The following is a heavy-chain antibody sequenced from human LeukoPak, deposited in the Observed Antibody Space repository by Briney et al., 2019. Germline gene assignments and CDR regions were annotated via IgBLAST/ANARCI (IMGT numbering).Heavy chain of an antibody. Sequence: SETLSLTCAVHGGSLSDAYWSWIRQPPGKGLEWIGEINYSGSTSYNPSLKSRVTMSVDTSKNQFSLGLSSVTAADTAMYFCARGPRSTVTTFYYYYGMDVWGQGTTVTVSS. CDR3: ARGPRSTVTTFYYYYGMDV. D-gene: IGHD4-17*01. CDR1: GGSLSDAY. V-gene: IGHV4-34*01. CDR2: INYSGST. J-gene: IGHJ6*02.